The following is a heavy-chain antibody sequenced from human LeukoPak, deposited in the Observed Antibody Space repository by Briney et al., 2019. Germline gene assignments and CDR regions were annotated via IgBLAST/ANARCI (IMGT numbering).Heavy chain of an antibody. D-gene: IGHD4-23*01. CDR3: AKLVTHFDY. CDR2: ISGSGGNT. Sequence: GGSLRLSCAAPGFTFSSYAMSWVRQAPGKGLEWVSSISGSGGNTYYADSVKGRFTISRDNSKNMLYMQMNSLRAEDTAVYYCAKLVTHFDYWGQGTLVTVSS. J-gene: IGHJ4*02. V-gene: IGHV3-23*01. CDR1: GFTFSSYA.